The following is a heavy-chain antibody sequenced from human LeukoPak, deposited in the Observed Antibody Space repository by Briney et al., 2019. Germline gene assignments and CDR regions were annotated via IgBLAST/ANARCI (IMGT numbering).Heavy chain of an antibody. CDR1: GGTFSSYA. V-gene: IGHV1-69*13. D-gene: IGHD4-17*01. J-gene: IGHJ5*02. Sequence: ASVKVSCKASGGTFSSYAISWVRQAPGQGLEWMGGIIPIFGTANYAQKFQGRVTITADESTSTAYVELSSLRSEDTAVYYCARDGDYGDYSWFDPWGQGTLVTVSS. CDR3: ARDGDYGDYSWFDP. CDR2: IIPIFGTA.